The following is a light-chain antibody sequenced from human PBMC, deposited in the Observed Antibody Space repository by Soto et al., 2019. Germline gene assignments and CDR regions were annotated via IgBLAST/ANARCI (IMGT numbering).Light chain of an antibody. CDR2: GAS. J-gene: IGKJ1*01. V-gene: IGKV3-20*01. Sequence: EIVLTQSPGTVSLSPGERATLSCRASQSVRSSFLAWYQQKPGQAPRLLISGASSRATGIPDRFSGSGSGTDFTLTISRLEPEDFAVYYCHHYGTSWTFGRGTKLEI. CDR1: QSVRSSF. CDR3: HHYGTSWT.